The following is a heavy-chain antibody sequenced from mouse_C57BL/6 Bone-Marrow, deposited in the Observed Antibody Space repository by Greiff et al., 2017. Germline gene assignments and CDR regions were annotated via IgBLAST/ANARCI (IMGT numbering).Heavy chain of an antibody. D-gene: IGHD2-2*01. CDR2: ISDGGSYT. J-gene: IGHJ2*01. V-gene: IGHV5-4*01. CDR3: ARDFMVTTGNFDY. Sequence: EVKLVASGGGLVKPGGSLKLSCAASGFTFSSYAMSWVRQTPEKRLEWVATISDGGSYTYYPDNVKGRFTISRDNAKNNLYLQMSHLKSEDTAMYYCARDFMVTTGNFDYWGQGTTLTVSS. CDR1: GFTFSSYA.